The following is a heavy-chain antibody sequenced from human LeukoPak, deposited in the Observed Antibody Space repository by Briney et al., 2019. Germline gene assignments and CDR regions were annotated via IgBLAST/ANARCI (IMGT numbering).Heavy chain of an antibody. J-gene: IGHJ6*03. D-gene: IGHD3-10*01. CDR2: IYYSGST. Sequence: SETLSLTCAVSGGSISSGGYSWSWIRQPPGKGLEWIGYIYYSGSTYYNPSLKSRVTISVDTSKNQFSLKLSSVTAADTAVYYCARVSGSGSYGFDYYYYYYMDVWGKGTTVTISS. CDR3: ARVSGSGSYGFDYYYYYYMDV. V-gene: IGHV4-30-4*07. CDR1: GGSISSGGYS.